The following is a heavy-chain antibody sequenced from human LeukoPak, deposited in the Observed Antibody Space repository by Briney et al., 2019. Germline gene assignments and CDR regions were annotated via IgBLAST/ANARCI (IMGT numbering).Heavy chain of an antibody. D-gene: IGHD2-15*01. V-gene: IGHV3-23*01. CDR2: ISSSGDST. J-gene: IGHJ4*02. CDR1: GFTFTSYA. CDR3: AKISGVACYWGVDY. Sequence: GGSLRLSCAASGFTFTSYAMSWVRQGPGKGLEWVSVISSSGDSTYYADSVKGRFTISRDNSKNTLYLQMDSLRAEDTAVYYCAKISGVACYWGVDYCGQGTLVTVSS.